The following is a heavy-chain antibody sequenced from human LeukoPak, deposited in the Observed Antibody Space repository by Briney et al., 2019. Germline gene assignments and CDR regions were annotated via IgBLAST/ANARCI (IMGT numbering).Heavy chain of an antibody. D-gene: IGHD4/OR15-4a*01. Sequence: SETLSVTCTVSGGSISSYYWSWIRQPPGKGLEWIGYIYYSGSTNYNPSLKSRVTISVDTSKNQFSLKLSSVTAADTAVYYCARDDYRYWGQGTLVTVSS. CDR1: GGSISSYY. V-gene: IGHV4-59*01. CDR3: ARDDYRY. J-gene: IGHJ4*02. CDR2: IYYSGST.